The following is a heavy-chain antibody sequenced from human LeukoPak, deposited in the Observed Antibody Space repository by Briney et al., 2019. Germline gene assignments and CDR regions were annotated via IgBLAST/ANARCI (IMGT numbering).Heavy chain of an antibody. J-gene: IGHJ3*02. CDR2: ISSSSSYI. D-gene: IGHD5-18*01. Sequence: KPGGSLRLSCAASGFTFSSYSMNWVRQAPGKGLEWVSSISSSSSYIHYADSVKGRFTISRDNAKNSLYLQMNSLRAEDTAVYYCAKVVDTPMILYGAFDIWGQGTMVTVAS. V-gene: IGHV3-21*01. CDR3: AKVVDTPMILYGAFDI. CDR1: GFTFSSYS.